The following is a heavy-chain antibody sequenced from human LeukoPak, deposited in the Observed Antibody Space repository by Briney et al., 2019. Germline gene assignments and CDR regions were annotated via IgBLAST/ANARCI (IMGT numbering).Heavy chain of an antibody. D-gene: IGHD6-19*01. V-gene: IGHV3-23*01. CDR2: ISVDGETL. Sequence: GGSLRLSCAVSGFSVSSIGMSWVRQAPGKGLEWISAISVDGETLYYADSVKGRFIISRDNSKNPLYLQLRSLRADDTAVYYCAQGYSSGWYPYWGQGSLVSVSS. J-gene: IGHJ4*02. CDR1: GFSVSSIG. CDR3: AQGYSSGWYPY.